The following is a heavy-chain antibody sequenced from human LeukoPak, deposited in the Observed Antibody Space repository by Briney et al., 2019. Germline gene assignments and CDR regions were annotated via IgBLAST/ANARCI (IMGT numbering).Heavy chain of an antibody. D-gene: IGHD2-2*01. V-gene: IGHV4-34*01. CDR1: GGSFSGYY. J-gene: IGHJ4*02. Sequence: SETLSLTCAVYGGSFSGYYWSWIRQPPGKGLEWIGEINHSGSTNYNPSLKSRVTISVDTSKNQFSLKLSSVTAADTAVCYCARSPFWPAAILDNVWGQGTLVTVSS. CDR2: INHSGST. CDR3: ARSPFWPAAILDNV.